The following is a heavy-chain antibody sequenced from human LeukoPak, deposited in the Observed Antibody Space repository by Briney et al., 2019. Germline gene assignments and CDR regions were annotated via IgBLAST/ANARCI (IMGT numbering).Heavy chain of an antibody. Sequence: GGSLRLSCAASGFTFSDSYTSWIRQAAGKGLEWVSYISSTSSHTNYADSVKGRFTISRDNAKKSLYLQMNSLRAEDTAVYYCARGSARWFDPWGQGTLVTVSS. CDR1: GFTFSDSY. CDR2: ISSTSSHT. V-gene: IGHV3-11*05. J-gene: IGHJ5*02. CDR3: ARGSARWFDP.